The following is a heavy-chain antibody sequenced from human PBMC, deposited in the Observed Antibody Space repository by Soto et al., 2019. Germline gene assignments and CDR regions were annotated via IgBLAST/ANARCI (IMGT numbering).Heavy chain of an antibody. CDR2: ISGSGGST. Sequence: GGSLRLSCAASGFTFSSYAMSWVRQAPGKGLEWVSAISGSGGSTYYADSVKGRFTISRDNSGNTLFLEMCSLRAEDTAVYYCARYIPGVRYYGMDVWGQGTTVTVSS. D-gene: IGHD2-2*01. V-gene: IGHV3-23*01. CDR1: GFTFSSYA. J-gene: IGHJ6*02. CDR3: ARYIPGVRYYGMDV.